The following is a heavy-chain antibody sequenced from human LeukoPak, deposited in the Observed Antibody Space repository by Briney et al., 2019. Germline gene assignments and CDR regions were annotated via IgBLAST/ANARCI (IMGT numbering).Heavy chain of an antibody. CDR1: GYTFTGYY. CDR2: MNPNSGNT. J-gene: IGHJ3*02. V-gene: IGHV1-8*02. CDR3: ARDGITNAFDI. D-gene: IGHD3-10*01. Sequence: ASVKVSCKASGYTFTGYYMHWVRQATGQGLEWMGWMNPNSGNTGYAQKFQGRVTMTRNTSISTAYMELSSLRSEDTAVCYCARDGITNAFDIWGQGTMVTVSS.